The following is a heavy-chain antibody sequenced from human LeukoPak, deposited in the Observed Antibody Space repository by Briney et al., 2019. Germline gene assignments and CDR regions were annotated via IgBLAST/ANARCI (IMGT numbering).Heavy chain of an antibody. D-gene: IGHD6-19*01. J-gene: IGHJ4*02. CDR2: ISYDGSNK. V-gene: IGHV3-30*04. CDR1: GLTFSSYA. CDR3: ARDPRQYSSDLQPLFDY. Sequence: GGSLRLTCAASGLTFSSYAMHWVRPAQGRGREWVAVISYDGSNKYYADSVKGRFTISRDNSKNTLYLQMNSLRAEDTAVYYCARDPRQYSSDLQPLFDYWGQGTLVTVSS.